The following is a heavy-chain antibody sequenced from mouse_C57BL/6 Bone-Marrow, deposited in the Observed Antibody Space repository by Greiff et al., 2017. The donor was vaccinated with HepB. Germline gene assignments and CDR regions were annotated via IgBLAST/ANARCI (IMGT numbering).Heavy chain of an antibody. CDR2: IWSGGST. CDR1: GFSLTSYG. CDR3: ARNYGYDEGAGMDY. J-gene: IGHJ4*01. Sequence: QVQLKESGPGLVQPSQSLSITCTVSGFSLTSYGVHWVRQSPGKGLEWLGVIWSGGSTDYNAAFISRLSISKDNSKSQVFFKMNSLQADDTAIYYCARNYGYDEGAGMDYWGQGTSVTVSS. V-gene: IGHV2-2*01. D-gene: IGHD2-2*01.